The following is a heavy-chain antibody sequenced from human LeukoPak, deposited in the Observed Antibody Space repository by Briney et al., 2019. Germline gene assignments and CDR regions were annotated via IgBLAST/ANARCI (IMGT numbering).Heavy chain of an antibody. V-gene: IGHV4-4*07. D-gene: IGHD6-19*01. CDR3: ARGRIGVAVACSLGYVED. Sequence: PSETLSLTCTVSGGSISSYYWSWIRQPAGKGLEWIGRIYTSGSTNYNPSLKSRVTMSVDTSKNQFSLKLSSVTAADTAVYFSARGRIGVAVACSLGYVEDWGERTILIVSS. J-gene: IGHJ4*02. CDR2: IYTSGST. CDR1: GGSISSYY.